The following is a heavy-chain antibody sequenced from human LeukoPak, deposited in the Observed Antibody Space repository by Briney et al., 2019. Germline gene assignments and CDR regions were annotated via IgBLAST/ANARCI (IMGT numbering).Heavy chain of an antibody. CDR1: GGSVRSGNYF. D-gene: IGHD4-17*01. Sequence: SETLSLTCTVSGGSVRSGNYFWSWIRQPPGKALEWIGHTYYSGSTKYNPSLKSRVTISVDTSKNQFSLKLSSLTAADTAVYYCAREFALTTATAHYFDYWGQGTLVTVSS. J-gene: IGHJ4*02. CDR3: AREFALTTATAHYFDY. V-gene: IGHV4-61*01. CDR2: TYYSGST.